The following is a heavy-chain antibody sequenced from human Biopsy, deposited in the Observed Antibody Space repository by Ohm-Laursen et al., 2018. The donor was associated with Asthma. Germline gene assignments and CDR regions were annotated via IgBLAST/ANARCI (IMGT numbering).Heavy chain of an antibody. Sequence: SETLSLTCTVSGGSINSSTWWSWVRQPPGKGLEWIGEFFHTGSTNYSPSLKSRVTISVTKSKNQFSLNLSAVTAADTAVYYCARAQDYYDSRGYYRSFDYWGQGTLVTVSS. D-gene: IGHD3-22*01. CDR2: FFHTGST. CDR1: GGSINSSTW. J-gene: IGHJ4*02. CDR3: ARAQDYYDSRGYYRSFDY. V-gene: IGHV4-4*02.